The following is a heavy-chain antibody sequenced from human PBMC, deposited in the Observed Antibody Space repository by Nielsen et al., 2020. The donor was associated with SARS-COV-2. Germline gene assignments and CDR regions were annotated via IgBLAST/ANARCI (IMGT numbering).Heavy chain of an antibody. J-gene: IGHJ4*02. D-gene: IGHD5-24*01. CDR3: AKDHRRDGYNFFDY. CDR2: ISYDGSNK. V-gene: IGHV3-30*18. CDR1: GFTFSSYG. Sequence: GESLKISCAASGFTFSSYGMHWVRQAPGKGLEWVAVISYDGSNKYYADSVKGRFTISRDNSKNTLYLQMNSLRAEDTAVYYCAKDHRRDGYNFFDYWGQGTLVTVSS.